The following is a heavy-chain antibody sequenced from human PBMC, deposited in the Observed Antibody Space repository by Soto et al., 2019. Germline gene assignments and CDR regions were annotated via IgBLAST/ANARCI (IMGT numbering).Heavy chain of an antibody. CDR3: ARELHSEAASS. CDR2: ISTSSSYI. J-gene: IGHJ5*02. D-gene: IGHD2-15*01. CDR1: GFTFSSYS. Sequence: VQLVQSGAEVKKPGSSVKVSCKASGFTFSSYSMNWVRQAPGKGLEWVSSISTSSSYIYYADSVKGRFTISRDNAKNSLFLQMNSLRAEDTAVYYCARELHSEAASSWGQGTLVTVSS. V-gene: IGHV3-21*01.